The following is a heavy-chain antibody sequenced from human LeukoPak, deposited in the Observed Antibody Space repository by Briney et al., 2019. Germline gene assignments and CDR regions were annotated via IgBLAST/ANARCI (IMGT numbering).Heavy chain of an antibody. V-gene: IGHV3-11*05. CDR2: ITSSSSFT. J-gene: IGHJ4*02. CDR1: GFTFSDYY. D-gene: IGHD1-26*01. Sequence: GGSLRLSCAASGFTFSDYYMSWIRQAPGKGLEWASYITSSSSFTNYADSVKGRFTISRDNAKNSLYLQMSSLRVEDTAIYYCARERYGGSYDFDYWGQGTLVTVSS. CDR3: ARERYGGSYDFDY.